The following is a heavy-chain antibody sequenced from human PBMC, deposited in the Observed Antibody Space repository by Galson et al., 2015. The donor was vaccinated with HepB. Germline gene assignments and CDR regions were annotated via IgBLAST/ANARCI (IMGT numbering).Heavy chain of an antibody. CDR1: GYSFTSYW. V-gene: IGHV5-51*01. D-gene: IGHD6-19*01. J-gene: IGHJ3*02. CDR2: IYPGDSDT. Sequence: QSGAEVKKPGESLKISCKGSGYSFTSYWICWVRQMPGKGLEWMGIIYPGDSDTRYSPSFQGQVTISADKSISTAYLQWSSLKASDTAMYYCAIGSVAGRGADRGQADAFDIWGQGTMVTVSS. CDR3: AIGSVAGRGADRGQADAFDI.